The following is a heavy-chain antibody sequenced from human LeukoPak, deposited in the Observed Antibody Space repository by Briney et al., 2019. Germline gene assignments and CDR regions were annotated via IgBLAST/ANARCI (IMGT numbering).Heavy chain of an antibody. V-gene: IGHV3-48*03. CDR2: ITRSGSNI. Sequence: QPGGSLRLSCAASGFTFSSYEMNWVRQAPGEGLEWVSYITRSGSNIKYADSVKGRFTISRDNSKNTLYLQMNSLRAEDTAVYFCARGAITMVRGWEFDYWGQGTLVTVSS. CDR1: GFTFSSYE. D-gene: IGHD3-10*01. J-gene: IGHJ4*02. CDR3: ARGAITMVRGWEFDY.